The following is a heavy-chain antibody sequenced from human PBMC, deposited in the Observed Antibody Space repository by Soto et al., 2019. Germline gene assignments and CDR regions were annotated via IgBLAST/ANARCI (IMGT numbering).Heavy chain of an antibody. CDR3: ARAAVAAGGPFDK. J-gene: IGHJ4*02. CDR1: GGSFSGFF. D-gene: IGHD2-15*01. Sequence: SETLSLTCAVSGGSFSGFFWGWIRQPPGKGLEWIGEVNHGGSTNYNPSLKGRVTISSDTSKNHFPLTLRSVTAADTAVYYCARAAVAAGGPFDKWGQGALVTVSS. CDR2: VNHGGST. V-gene: IGHV4-34*01.